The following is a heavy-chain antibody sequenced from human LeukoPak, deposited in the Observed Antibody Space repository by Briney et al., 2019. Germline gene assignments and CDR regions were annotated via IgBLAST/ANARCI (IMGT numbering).Heavy chain of an antibody. Sequence: ASVKVSCKASGYTFTSYGISWVRQAPGQGLEWMGWISAYNGNTNYAQKLQGRVTMTTDTSTSTAYMELRSLRSDDTAVYYCARDGIAVAGTGGDYYYYGMDVWGQGTTVTVSS. CDR1: GYTFTSYG. CDR3: ARDGIAVAGTGGDYYYYGMDV. CDR2: ISAYNGNT. V-gene: IGHV1-18*01. J-gene: IGHJ6*02. D-gene: IGHD6-19*01.